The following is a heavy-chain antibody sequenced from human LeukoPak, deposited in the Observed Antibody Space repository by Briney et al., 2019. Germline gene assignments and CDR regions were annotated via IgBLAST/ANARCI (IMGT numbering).Heavy chain of an antibody. Sequence: SETLSLTCTVSGGSISSYYWSWIRQPPGKGLEWIGYIYYSGSTNYNPSLKSRVTISVDTSKNQFSLKLSSVTAADTAVYYCARDPWGIAVAGTGFDLWGRGTLVTVSS. V-gene: IGHV4-59*01. CDR3: ARDPWGIAVAGTGFDL. CDR1: GGSISSYY. CDR2: IYYSGST. J-gene: IGHJ2*01. D-gene: IGHD6-19*01.